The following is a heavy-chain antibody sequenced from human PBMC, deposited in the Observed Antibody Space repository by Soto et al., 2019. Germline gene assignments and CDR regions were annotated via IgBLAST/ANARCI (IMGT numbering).Heavy chain of an antibody. Sequence: GGSLRLSCAASGFTFDDYAMHWVRQAPGKGLEWVSGISWNSGSIGYADSVKGRFTISRDNAKNSLYLQMNSLRAEDTALYYCAKPATGVVHHWYFDLWGRGTLVTVSS. V-gene: IGHV3-9*01. CDR1: GFTFDDYA. CDR2: ISWNSGSI. J-gene: IGHJ2*01. D-gene: IGHD2-2*01. CDR3: AKPATGVVHHWYFDL.